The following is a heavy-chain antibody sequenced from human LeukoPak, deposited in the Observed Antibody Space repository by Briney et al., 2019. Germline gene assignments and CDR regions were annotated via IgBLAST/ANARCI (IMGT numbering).Heavy chain of an antibody. V-gene: IGHV4-61*02. CDR2: IYTSGST. Sequence: SETLSLTCTVSGGSISSGSYYWSWIRQPAGKGLEWIGRIYTSGSTNYNPSLKGRVTISVDTSKNQFSLKLSSVTAADTAVYYCARETAVAGGDAFDIWGQGTMVTVSS. J-gene: IGHJ3*02. D-gene: IGHD6-19*01. CDR3: ARETAVAGGDAFDI. CDR1: GGSISSGSYY.